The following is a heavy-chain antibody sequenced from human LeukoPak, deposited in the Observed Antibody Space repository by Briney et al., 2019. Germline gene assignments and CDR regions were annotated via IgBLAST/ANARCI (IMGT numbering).Heavy chain of an antibody. CDR1: GGTFSSYA. CDR3: ARGRIAAAAVFDY. CDR2: IIPIFGTA. J-gene: IGHJ4*02. Sequence: SVKVSCKASGGTFSSYAISWVRQAPGQGLEWMGRIIPIFGTANYAQKFQGRVTITTDESTSTAYMELSSLRSEDAAVYYCARGRIAAAAVFDYWGQGTLVTVSS. D-gene: IGHD6-13*01. V-gene: IGHV1-69*05.